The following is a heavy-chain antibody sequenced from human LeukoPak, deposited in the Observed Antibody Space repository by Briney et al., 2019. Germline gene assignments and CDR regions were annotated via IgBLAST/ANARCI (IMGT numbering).Heavy chain of an antibody. CDR2: ISSSGSTI. CDR1: AFTSRSYT. Sequence: GGSLRLSCAASAFTSRSYTMNWVRQAPGKGLEWVSYISSSGSTIYYADSVKGRFTISRDNAKNSLYLQMNSLRAEDTAVYYCARADDILTGYYSLYYYYMDVWGKGTTVTISS. CDR3: ARADDILTGYYSLYYYYMDV. D-gene: IGHD3-9*01. J-gene: IGHJ6*03. V-gene: IGHV3-48*04.